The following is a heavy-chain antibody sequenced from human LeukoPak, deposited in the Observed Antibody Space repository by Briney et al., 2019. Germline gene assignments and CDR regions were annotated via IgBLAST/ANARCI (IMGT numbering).Heavy chain of an antibody. V-gene: IGHV3-53*01. Sequence: GGSLRLSCAASGFTFSSYAMSWVRQAPGKGLEWVSVIYSGGSTYYADSVKGRFTISRDNSKNTLYLQMNSLRAEDTAVYYCARGDILSYYYGMDVWGQGTTVTVSS. J-gene: IGHJ6*02. CDR1: GFTFSSYA. D-gene: IGHD3-9*01. CDR3: ARGDILSYYYGMDV. CDR2: IYSGGST.